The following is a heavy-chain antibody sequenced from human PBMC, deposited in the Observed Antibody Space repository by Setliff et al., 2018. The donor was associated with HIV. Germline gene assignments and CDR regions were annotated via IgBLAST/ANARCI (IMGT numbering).Heavy chain of an antibody. V-gene: IGHV3-66*02. J-gene: IGHJ6*03. D-gene: IGHD4-4*01. CDR1: GLTIRNNY. Sequence: GGSLRLSCAASGLTIRNNYMSWVRQAPGKGLEWVSLLHSGYSTSYADSVKGRFAVSRDNTRNTLFLHMSNVTVEDAAVYYCARVVNPDSSNYYYYYMDVWG. CDR3: ARVVNPDSSNYYYYYMDV. CDR2: LHSGYST.